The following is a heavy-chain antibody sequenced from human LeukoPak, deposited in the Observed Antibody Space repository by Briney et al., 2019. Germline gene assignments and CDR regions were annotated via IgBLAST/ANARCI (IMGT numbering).Heavy chain of an antibody. CDR3: ARDLSNRGRDYYYYMDV. Sequence: PSETLSLTCTVSGGSISSYYWSWVRQPAWKGLEWIGRIYTSGNTNYNPSLKGRVTMTVDTSKNQFSLNLSSVTAADTAVYYCARDLSNRGRDYYYYMDVWGKGTTVTVSS. D-gene: IGHD7-27*01. J-gene: IGHJ6*03. V-gene: IGHV4-4*07. CDR1: GGSISSYY. CDR2: IYTSGNT.